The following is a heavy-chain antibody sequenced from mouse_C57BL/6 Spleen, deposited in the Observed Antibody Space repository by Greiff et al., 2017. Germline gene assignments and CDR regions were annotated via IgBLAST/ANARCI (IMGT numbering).Heavy chain of an antibody. CDR3: ARSCYGSPGGFAY. D-gene: IGHD2-1*01. CDR1: GYAFTSYW. Sequence: QVQLQQSGAELVRPGASVKVSCKASGYAFTSYWIEWVKQRPGQGLEWIGEIYPGSGGTNYNEKFKGKATLTADKSSSTAYMEIGSLTSEDSAVYVCARSCYGSPGGFAYWGQGTLVTVSA. CDR2: IYPGSGGT. V-gene: IGHV1-54*01. J-gene: IGHJ3*01.